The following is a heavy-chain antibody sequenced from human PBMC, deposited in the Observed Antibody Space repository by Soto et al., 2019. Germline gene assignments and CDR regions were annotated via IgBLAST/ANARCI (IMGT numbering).Heavy chain of an antibody. Sequence: QVQLQESGPGLVKPSGTLSLTCAVSGGSISSSNWWSWVRQPPGKGLEWIGEIYHSGSTNYNPSLKSRVTISLAKAQKKFSLELSSVTAADTAVYYCARIAEAGPYFQHWGQGTLLTVPS. CDR1: GGSISSSNW. D-gene: IGHD6-13*01. J-gene: IGHJ1*01. CDR3: ARIAEAGPYFQH. V-gene: IGHV4-4*02. CDR2: IYHSGST.